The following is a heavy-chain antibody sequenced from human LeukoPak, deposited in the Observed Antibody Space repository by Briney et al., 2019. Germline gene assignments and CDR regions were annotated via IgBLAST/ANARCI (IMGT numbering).Heavy chain of an antibody. CDR3: ARRPKGIVLMVYAKRMFGFDY. J-gene: IGHJ4*02. V-gene: IGHV4-59*12. CDR2: IYYSGST. CDR1: GGFISSYY. D-gene: IGHD2-8*01. Sequence: SETLSLTCTVSGGFISSYYWSWIRQPPGKGLEWIGYIYYSGSTNYNPSLKSRVTIPVDTSKNQFSLKLSSVTAADTAVYYCARRPKGIVLMVYAKRMFGFDYWGQGTLVTVSS.